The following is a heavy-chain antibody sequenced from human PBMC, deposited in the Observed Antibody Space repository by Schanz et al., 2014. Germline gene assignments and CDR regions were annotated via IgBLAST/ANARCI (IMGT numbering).Heavy chain of an antibody. J-gene: IGHJ6*02. Sequence: QVQLVQSGAEVKKPGASVKVSCKASGYNITSNDVTWVRQATGQGLEWMGWMNPNSGNTGYAQKFQGRVTMTRNTSMSTAYIELHILTSEDTAVYYCARDDRAYYYGMDVWGQGTTVTVSS. CDR3: ARDDRAYYYGMDV. CDR1: GYNITSND. CDR2: MNPNSGNT. D-gene: IGHD3-22*01. V-gene: IGHV1-8*01.